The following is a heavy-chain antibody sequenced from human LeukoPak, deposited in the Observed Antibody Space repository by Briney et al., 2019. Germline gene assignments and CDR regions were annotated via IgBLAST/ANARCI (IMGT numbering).Heavy chain of an antibody. J-gene: IGHJ4*02. D-gene: IGHD3-10*02. CDR1: GGSISSSSYY. Sequence: SETLSLTCTVSGGSISSSSYYWGWIRQPPGKGLEWIGSIYYSGSTYYNPSLKSRVTISVDTSKNQFSLKLSSVTAADTAVYYCARLRLYYYVDWGQGTLVTVSS. CDR2: IYYSGST. V-gene: IGHV4-39*01. CDR3: ARLRLYYYVD.